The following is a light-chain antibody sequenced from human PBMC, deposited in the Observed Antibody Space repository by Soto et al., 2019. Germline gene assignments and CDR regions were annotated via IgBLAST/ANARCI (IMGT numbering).Light chain of an antibody. CDR2: DVS. CDR3: CSYAGTYSWV. CDR1: SSDVGAYNY. Sequence: QSVLTQPRSVSGSPGQSVTISCTGSSSDVGAYNYVSWYQHHPGKAPKVMIFDVSERPSGVPDRFSGSKSGNTASLTISGLQAEDEGDYYCCSYAGTYSWVFGGGTKLPS. J-gene: IGLJ3*02. V-gene: IGLV2-11*01.